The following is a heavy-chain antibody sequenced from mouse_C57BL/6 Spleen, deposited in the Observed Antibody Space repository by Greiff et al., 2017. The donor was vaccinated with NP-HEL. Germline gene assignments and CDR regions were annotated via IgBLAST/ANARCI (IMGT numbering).Heavy chain of an antibody. Sequence: EVKLVESEGGLVQPGSSMKLSCTASGFTFSDYYMAWVRQVPEKGLEWVANIDYDGSSTYYLDSLKSRFIISRDNAKNILYLQMSSLKSEDTATYYCARPSYYYGRGYFDVWGTGTTVTVSS. V-gene: IGHV5-16*01. CDR1: GFTFSDYY. D-gene: IGHD1-1*01. J-gene: IGHJ1*03. CDR3: ARPSYYYGRGYFDV. CDR2: IDYDGSST.